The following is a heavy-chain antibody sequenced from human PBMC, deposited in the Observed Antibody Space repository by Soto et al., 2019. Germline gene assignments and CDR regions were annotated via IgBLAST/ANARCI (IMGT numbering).Heavy chain of an antibody. Sequence: EVQLLESGGGLVQPGGSLRLSCAASGFTFSTYAMTWVRQAPGEGLEWVSAISGSGGSTYYADSVKGRFTISRDNSKNTLPLQMNSLRVEDTAVYYCAKDGGMGTPGSWFDPWGQGTLVTVSS. CDR3: AKDGGMGTPGSWFDP. D-gene: IGHD3-16*01. V-gene: IGHV3-23*01. J-gene: IGHJ5*02. CDR2: ISGSGGST. CDR1: GFTFSTYA.